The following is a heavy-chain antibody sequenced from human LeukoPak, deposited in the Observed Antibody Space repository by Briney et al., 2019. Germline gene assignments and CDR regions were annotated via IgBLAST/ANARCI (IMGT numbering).Heavy chain of an antibody. CDR3: ARVTPGLWLVNLFDW. J-gene: IGHJ4*02. V-gene: IGHV1-2*06. CDR1: GYTFTGYH. D-gene: IGHD6-19*01. CDR2: INPNSGDT. Sequence: ASVKVSCKASGYTFTGYHMHWVRQAPGQGLEWMGRINPNSGDTNYAQNFQGRVTMTRDTSISTAYMELSRLRSDDTAVYYCARVTPGLWLVNLFDWWGQGRLVAVSS.